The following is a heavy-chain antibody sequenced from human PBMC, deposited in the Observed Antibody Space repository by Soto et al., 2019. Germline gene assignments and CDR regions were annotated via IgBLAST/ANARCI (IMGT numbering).Heavy chain of an antibody. V-gene: IGHV3-15*07. CDR1: GIPFSTTY. CDR2: IKSKIVGETT. Sequence: GGSLRLSCAASGIPFSTTYMNWVRQAPGKGLEWVGRIKSKIVGETTDFSAPVKGRFALSRDDSKNTVSLQMNSLKSEDTAIYYCTTDNCRSPPCQLNYPGQGALLLVSS. D-gene: IGHD2-2*01. J-gene: IGHJ4*02. CDR3: TTDNCRSPPCQLNY.